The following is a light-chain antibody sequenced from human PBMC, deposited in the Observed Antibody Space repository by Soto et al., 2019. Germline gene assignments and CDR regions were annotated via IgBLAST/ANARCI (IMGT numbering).Light chain of an antibody. CDR1: SSNIGAGYD. V-gene: IGLV1-40*01. Sequence: QLVLTQPPSVSGAPGQRVTISCTGSSSNIGAGYDAHWYQQVPGTAPKLIIYDNSNRPSGVPDRFSGSKSGTSASLAITGLQAEDEADYYCQSYDSSLSGVVFGGGTKLTVL. CDR2: DNS. CDR3: QSYDSSLSGVV. J-gene: IGLJ2*01.